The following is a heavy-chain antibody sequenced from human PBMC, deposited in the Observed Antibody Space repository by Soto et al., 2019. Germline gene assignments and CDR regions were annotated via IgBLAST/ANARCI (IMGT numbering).Heavy chain of an antibody. CDR3: VQRQGLAAAFAF. D-gene: IGHD6-13*01. CDR2: IYWDDDK. V-gene: IGHV2-5*02. Sequence: SGPTLVNPTQTLTLTCTVSGFSLTTDGAAVGWIRQPPGRTLECLAFIYWDDDKRYSPSLKTRVTITKDTSKNQVVLTMTNMDPVDTGTYYCVQRQGLAAAFAFWGQGSLVTVSS. CDR1: GFSLTTDGAA. J-gene: IGHJ4*02.